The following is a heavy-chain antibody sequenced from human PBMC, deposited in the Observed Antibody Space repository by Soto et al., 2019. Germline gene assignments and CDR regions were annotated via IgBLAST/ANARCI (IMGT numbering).Heavy chain of an antibody. CDR1: GYSFITYW. CDR2: IYPGDSDS. J-gene: IGHJ3*02. D-gene: IGHD6-19*01. Sequence: GESLKISCKGSGYSFITYWIGWVRQMPGKGLEWMGIIYPGDSDSRYSPSFQGQVTISDDKSISTAYLQWSSLKASDTAMYYCARAPYHVGWFPEAFDIWGQGTMVTVSS. CDR3: ARAPYHVGWFPEAFDI. V-gene: IGHV5-51*01.